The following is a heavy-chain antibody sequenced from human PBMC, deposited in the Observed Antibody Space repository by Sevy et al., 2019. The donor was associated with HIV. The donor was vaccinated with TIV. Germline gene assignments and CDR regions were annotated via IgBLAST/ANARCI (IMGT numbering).Heavy chain of an antibody. Sequence: GGSLRLSCAASGFTFNIYSMSWVRQAPGKGLEWVSYISSSSITIYYADSVKGRFTISRDNVKNSLYLQMNSLRAEDTAVYYCARDLLGPGGWFDPWGQGTLVTVSS. J-gene: IGHJ5*02. V-gene: IGHV3-48*01. D-gene: IGHD3-10*01. CDR2: ISSSSITI. CDR1: GFTFNIYS. CDR3: ARDLLGPGGWFDP.